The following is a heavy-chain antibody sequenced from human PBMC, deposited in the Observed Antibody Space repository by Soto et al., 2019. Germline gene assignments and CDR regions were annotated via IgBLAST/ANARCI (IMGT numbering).Heavy chain of an antibody. D-gene: IGHD3-10*01. J-gene: IGHJ4*02. CDR2: FDPEDGET. CDR1: GYTLTELS. CDR3: ATLRHYYGSGSYSPGRYYFDY. Sequence: ASVKVSCKVSGYTLTELSMHWVRQAPGKVLEWMGGFDPEDGETIYAQKFQGRVTMTEDTSTDTAYMELSSLRSEDTAVYYCATLRHYYGSGSYSPGRYYFDYWGQGTLVTVSS. V-gene: IGHV1-24*01.